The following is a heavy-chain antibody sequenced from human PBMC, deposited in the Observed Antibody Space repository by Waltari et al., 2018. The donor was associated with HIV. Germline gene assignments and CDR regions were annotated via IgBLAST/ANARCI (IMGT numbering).Heavy chain of an antibody. J-gene: IGHJ4*02. V-gene: IGHV3-53*02. CDR2: FYAGGST. D-gene: IGHD3-22*01. CDR3: AATRYYYDSSGR. CDR1: GFTVSRNY. Sequence: EVQLVETGGGLIQPGGSLRLSCAASGFTVSRNYMSWVRQAPGKGMEWVATFYAGGSTYYADSVKGRFTISRDNAKNTLYLQMNSLRAEDTAVYYCAATRYYYDSSGRWCQGTLVTVSS.